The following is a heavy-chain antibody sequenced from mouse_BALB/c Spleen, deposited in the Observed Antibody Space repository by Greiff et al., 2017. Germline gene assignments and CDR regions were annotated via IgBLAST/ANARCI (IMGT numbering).Heavy chain of an antibody. V-gene: IGHV5-9-3*01. J-gene: IGHJ4*01. CDR1: GFTFSSYA. D-gene: IGHD2-1*01. CDR2: ISSGGSYT. CDR3: ARHGGNYGNYGGAMDY. Sequence: EVMLVESGGGLVKPGGSLKLSCAASGFTFSSYAMSWVRQTPEKRLEWVATISSGGSYTYYPDSVKGRFTISRDNAKNTLYLQMSSLRSEDTAMYYCARHGGNYGNYGGAMDYWGQGTSVTVSS.